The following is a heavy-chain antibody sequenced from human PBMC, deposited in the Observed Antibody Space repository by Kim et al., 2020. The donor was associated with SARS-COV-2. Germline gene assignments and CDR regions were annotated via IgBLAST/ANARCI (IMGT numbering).Heavy chain of an antibody. CDR1: GGSISSSSYY. Sequence: SETLSLTCTVSGGSISSSSYYWGWIRQPPGKGLEWIGSIYYSGSTYYNPSLKSRVTISVDTSKNQFSLKLSSVTAADTAVYYCARRMRTAGYSSGWRARVYGMDVWGQGTTVTVSS. CDR3: ARRMRTAGYSSGWRARVYGMDV. CDR2: IYYSGST. J-gene: IGHJ6*02. D-gene: IGHD6-19*01. V-gene: IGHV4-39*01.